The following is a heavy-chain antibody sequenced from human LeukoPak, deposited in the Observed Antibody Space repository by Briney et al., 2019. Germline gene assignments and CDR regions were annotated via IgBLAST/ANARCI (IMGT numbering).Heavy chain of an antibody. J-gene: IGHJ6*04. CDR2: ISYDGSYT. Sequence: AGGSLRLSCVDSGLSFNTYAMHWVRQAPGKGLEWVAAISYDGSYTYYRDSVRGRLTISRDNSKNTMYLQMNSLRAEDTAMYYCARALDVWGKGTTVTVSS. V-gene: IGHV3-30*04. CDR3: ARALDV. CDR1: GLSFNTYA.